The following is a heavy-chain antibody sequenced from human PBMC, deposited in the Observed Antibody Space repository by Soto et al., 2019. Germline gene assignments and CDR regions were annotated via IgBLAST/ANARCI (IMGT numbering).Heavy chain of an antibody. V-gene: IGHV3-21*01. J-gene: IGHJ1*01. CDR1: GFTFSSYS. CDR2: ISSSSSYI. D-gene: IGHD2-2*01. CDR3: AREADCSSTSCYVGEYFQH. Sequence: EVQLVESGGGLVKPGGSLRLSCAASGFTFSSYSMNWVRQAPGKGLEWVSSISSSSSYIYYADSVKGRFTISRDNAXNXLXXQMNSLRAEDTAVYYCAREADCSSTSCYVGEYFQHWGQGTLVTVSS.